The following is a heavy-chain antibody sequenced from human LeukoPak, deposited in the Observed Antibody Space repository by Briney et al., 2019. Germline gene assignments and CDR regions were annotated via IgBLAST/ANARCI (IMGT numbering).Heavy chain of an antibody. CDR2: IKQYGSEK. D-gene: IGHD6-13*01. CDR3: ARDNMRDGGIAAAGTDY. J-gene: IGHJ4*02. Sequence: GGSLRLSCAASGFTFSSYWMIWVRQAPGKGLEWVANIKQYGSEKYYVDSVKGRFTISRDNAKNSLYLQMNSLRAEDTAVYYCARDNMRDGGIAAAGTDYWGQGTLVTVSS. V-gene: IGHV3-7*01. CDR1: GFTFSSYW.